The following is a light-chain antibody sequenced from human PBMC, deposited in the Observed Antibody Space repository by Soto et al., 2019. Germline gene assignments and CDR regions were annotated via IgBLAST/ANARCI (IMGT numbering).Light chain of an antibody. CDR2: GNS. V-gene: IGLV1-40*01. CDR1: SSNIGAGYD. Sequence: QSVLTQPPSVSGAPGQRVTISCIGSSSNIGAGYDVHWYQQLPGTAPKPLIYGNSNRPSGVPDRFSGSKSGTSASLAITGLQAEDEADYYCQSYDSSLSVVVFGGGTKVTVL. J-gene: IGLJ2*01. CDR3: QSYDSSLSVVV.